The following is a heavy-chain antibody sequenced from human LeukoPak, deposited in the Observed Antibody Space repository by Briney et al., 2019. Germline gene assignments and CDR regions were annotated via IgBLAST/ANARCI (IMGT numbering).Heavy chain of an antibody. D-gene: IGHD3-10*01. Sequence: GGSLRPSCAAAGFTFSSYSMNWVRQAPGKGLEWVSYISSSSSTIYYADSVKGRFTISRDNAKNSLYLQMNSLKTEDTAVYYCTRFGDVWGKGTTVTVSS. CDR1: GFTFSSYS. CDR3: TRFGDV. V-gene: IGHV3-48*01. CDR2: ISSSSSTI. J-gene: IGHJ6*04.